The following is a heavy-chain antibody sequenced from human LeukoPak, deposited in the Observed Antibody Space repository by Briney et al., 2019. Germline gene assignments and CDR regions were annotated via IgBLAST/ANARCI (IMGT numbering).Heavy chain of an antibody. CDR1: GGSISSSSYY. V-gene: IGHV4-39*07. CDR3: ARDCIVGATTHWFDP. Sequence: SETLSLTCTVSGGSISSSSYYWGWIRQPPGKGLEWIGSIYYSGSTYYNPSLKSRVTISVDTSKNQFSLKLSSVTAADTAVYYCARDCIVGATTHWFDPWGQGTLVTVSS. D-gene: IGHD1-26*01. CDR2: IYYSGST. J-gene: IGHJ5*02.